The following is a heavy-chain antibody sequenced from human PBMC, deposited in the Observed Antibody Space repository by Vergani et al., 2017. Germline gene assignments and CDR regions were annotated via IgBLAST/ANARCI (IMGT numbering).Heavy chain of an antibody. Sequence: EVQLVESGGGLVQPGGSLRLSCAASGFIFSSYWMHWVRQAPGKGLEWVAAIKEDGSEKQYVDSVKGRFTISRDNAKKSLYLQMNSLRGEDTAVYYCARGPYDYVWGSYRRPNYFDYWGQGTLVTVSS. J-gene: IGHJ4*02. CDR1: GFIFSSYW. D-gene: IGHD3-16*02. CDR3: ARGPYDYVWGSYRRPNYFDY. V-gene: IGHV3-7*01. CDR2: IKEDGSEK.